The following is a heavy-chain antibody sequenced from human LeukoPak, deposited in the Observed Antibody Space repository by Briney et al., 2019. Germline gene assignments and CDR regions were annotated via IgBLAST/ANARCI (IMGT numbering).Heavy chain of an antibody. Sequence: ASLKVSCKASGYTFTSYYMHWVRQAPGQGLEWMGIINPSGGSTSYAQKFQGRVTMTRDTSTSTVYMELSSLSSEDTAVYYCARGGRERYSSGWTGAFDIWGQGTMVTVSS. D-gene: IGHD6-19*01. V-gene: IGHV1-46*01. CDR1: GYTFTSYY. CDR2: INPSGGST. CDR3: ARGGRERYSSGWTGAFDI. J-gene: IGHJ3*02.